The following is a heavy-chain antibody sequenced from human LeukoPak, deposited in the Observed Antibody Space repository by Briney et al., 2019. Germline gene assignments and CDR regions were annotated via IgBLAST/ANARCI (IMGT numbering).Heavy chain of an antibody. CDR1: GYTFTDYY. J-gene: IGHJ2*01. Sequence: GASVKVSCKASGYTFTDYYIHWVRQAPGQGLEWMGWISPYNGNTNSAQRFQGRVTMTTDTSTSAAYMELTSLRPDDTAVYYCARDNTWYFDLWGRGTLVTVSS. CDR2: ISPYNGNT. CDR3: ARDNTWYFDL. V-gene: IGHV1-18*04. D-gene: IGHD2/OR15-2a*01.